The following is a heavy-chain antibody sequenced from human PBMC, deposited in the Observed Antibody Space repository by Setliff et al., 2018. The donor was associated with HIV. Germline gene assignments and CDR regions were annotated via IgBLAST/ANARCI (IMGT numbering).Heavy chain of an antibody. CDR1: GFTFTTYA. D-gene: IGHD3-10*01. J-gene: IGHJ4*02. V-gene: IGHV1-3*01. Sequence: ASVKVSCKASGFTFTTYAVHWVRQAPGQRPEWMGWINAANGKTRYPQRFEARVTITMDTGASTAYMELNSLRSEDSAVYYCARGVIRGVISQGGLDYWGPGTLVTVS. CDR2: INAANGKT. CDR3: ARGVIRGVISQGGLDY.